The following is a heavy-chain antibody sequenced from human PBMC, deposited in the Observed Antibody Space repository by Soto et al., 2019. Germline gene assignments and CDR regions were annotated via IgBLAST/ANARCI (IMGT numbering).Heavy chain of an antibody. CDR3: ARRHGSGWYSYYYMDV. V-gene: IGHV4-59*08. D-gene: IGHD6-19*01. CDR2: IYYSGST. Sequence: SETLSLTCTVSGGSISSYYWSWIRQPPGKGLEWIGYIYYSGSTNYNPSLKSRFTISVDTSKDQFSLKLSSVPAADPAVYYCARRHGSGWYSYYYMDVWGKGTTVTVSS. J-gene: IGHJ6*03. CDR1: GGSISSYY.